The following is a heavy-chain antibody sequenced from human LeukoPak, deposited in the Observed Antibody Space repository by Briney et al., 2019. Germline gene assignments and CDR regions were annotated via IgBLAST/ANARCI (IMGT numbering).Heavy chain of an antibody. Sequence: PSETLSLTCTVSGGSISSGAYDWGWIRQHPKRGLEYVGYINHSGSTYYNPSLESRVTMSVDTSKNQFSLKLSSVTAADSAVYYCARAARQGFTMIVVPFFYFDLWAVAPWSPSPQ. J-gene: IGHJ2*01. CDR1: GGSISSGAYD. V-gene: IGHV4-31*03. D-gene: IGHD3-22*01. CDR2: INHSGST. CDR3: ARAARQGFTMIVVPFFYFDL.